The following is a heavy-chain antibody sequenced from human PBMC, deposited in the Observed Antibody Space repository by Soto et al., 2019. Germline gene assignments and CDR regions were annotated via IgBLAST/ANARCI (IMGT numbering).Heavy chain of an antibody. CDR1: GYTFTSYD. CDR2: MNPNSGNT. Sequence: QVQLVQSGAEVKKPGASVKVSCKASGYTFTSYDINWVRQATGQGLEWMGWMNPNSGNTGYAQKFQGRVTMTRNTSISTAYMELSSLRSEYTAVYYCARGSLRPNVGLEYYYYYGMDVWGQGTTVTVSS. J-gene: IGHJ6*02. D-gene: IGHD1-26*01. CDR3: ARGSLRPNVGLEYYYYYGMDV. V-gene: IGHV1-8*01.